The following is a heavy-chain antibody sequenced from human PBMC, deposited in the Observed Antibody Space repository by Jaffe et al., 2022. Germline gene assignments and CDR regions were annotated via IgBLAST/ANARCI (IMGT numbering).Heavy chain of an antibody. CDR3: ARKSDCGGDCLNYYYYYMDV. CDR1: GGSISSSNW. V-gene: IGHV4-4*02. D-gene: IGHD2-21*02. CDR2: IYHSGST. J-gene: IGHJ6*03. Sequence: QVQLQESGPGLVKPSGTLSLTCAVSGGSISSSNWWSWIRQPPGKGLEWIGEIYHSGSTNYNPSLKSRVTISVDKSKNQFSLKLSSVTAADTAVYYCARKSDCGGDCLNYYYYYMDVWGKGTTVTVSS.